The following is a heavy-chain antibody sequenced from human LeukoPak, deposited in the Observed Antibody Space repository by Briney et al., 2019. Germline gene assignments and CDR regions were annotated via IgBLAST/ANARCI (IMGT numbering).Heavy chain of an antibody. CDR1: GYTFTGYY. J-gene: IGHJ4*02. CDR3: ARVSTVTTFDY. D-gene: IGHD4-17*01. Sequence: AASVKVSCKASGYTFTGYYMHWVRQAPGQGLEWMGIINPSGGSTSYAQKFQGRVTMTRDTSTSTVYMELSSLRSEDTAVYYCARVSTVTTFDYWGQGTLVTVSS. CDR2: INPSGGST. V-gene: IGHV1-46*01.